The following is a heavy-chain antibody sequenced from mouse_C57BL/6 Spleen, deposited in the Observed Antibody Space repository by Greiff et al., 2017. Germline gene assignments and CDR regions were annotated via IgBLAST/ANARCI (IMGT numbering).Heavy chain of an antibody. D-gene: IGHD2-2*01. CDR1: GYTFTDYY. V-gene: IGHV1-26*01. Sequence: EVQLQQSGPELVKPGASVKISCKASGYTFTDYYMNWVKQSHGKSLEWIGDINPNNGGTSYNQKFKGKATLTVDKSSSTAYMELRGLTSEDSAVYYFARGYDEAALLWYFDVWGTGTTVTVSS. CDR2: INPNNGGT. J-gene: IGHJ1*03. CDR3: ARGYDEAALLWYFDV.